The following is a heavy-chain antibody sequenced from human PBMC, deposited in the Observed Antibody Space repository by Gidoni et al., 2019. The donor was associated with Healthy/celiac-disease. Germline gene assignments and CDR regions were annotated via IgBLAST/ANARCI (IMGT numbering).Heavy chain of an antibody. CDR3: ARDTGGIAAAGTLYFQH. D-gene: IGHD6-13*01. J-gene: IGHJ1*01. CDR2: IIPIFGTA. V-gene: IGHV1-69*01. Sequence: QVQLVQSGAEVKKPGSSVKVSCKASGGTFSSYAISWVRQAPGQGLEWMGGIIPIFGTANYAQKFEGRVTITADESTSTAYMELSSLRSEDTAVYYCARDTGGIAAAGTLYFQHWGQGTLVTVSS. CDR1: GGTFSSYA.